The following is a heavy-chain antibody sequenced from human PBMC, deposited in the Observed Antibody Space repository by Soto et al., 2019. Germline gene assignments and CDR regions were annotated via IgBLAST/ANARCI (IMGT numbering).Heavy chain of an antibody. J-gene: IGHJ4*02. Sequence: GGSLRLSCAASEFTFSSLGMHWVRQAPGKGLEWVAVASPDGAVNFYADAVKGRFTISRDNSKNTLFLQMESLRVEDSALYYCATERSFYSGYDYWGPGTLVTVSS. CDR3: ATERSFYSGYDY. D-gene: IGHD5-12*01. CDR1: EFTFSSLG. V-gene: IGHV3-30*03. CDR2: ASPDGAVN.